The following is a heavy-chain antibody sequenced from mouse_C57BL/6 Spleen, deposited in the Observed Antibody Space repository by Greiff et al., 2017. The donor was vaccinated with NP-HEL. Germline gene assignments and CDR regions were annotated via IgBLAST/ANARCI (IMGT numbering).Heavy chain of an antibody. CDR3: ARLLGPWYFDV. J-gene: IGHJ1*03. D-gene: IGHD4-1*01. CDR2: ISGGGGNT. V-gene: IGHV5-9*01. CDR1: GFTFSSYT. Sequence: EVQLVESGGGLVKPGGSLKLSCAASGFTFSSYTMSWVRQTPEKRLEWVATISGGGGNTYYPDSVKGRFTISRDNAKNTLYLQMSSLRSEDTALYYCARLLGPWYFDVWGTGTTVTVSS.